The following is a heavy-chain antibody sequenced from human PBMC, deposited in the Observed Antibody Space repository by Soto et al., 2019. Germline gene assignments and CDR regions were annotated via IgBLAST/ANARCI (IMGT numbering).Heavy chain of an antibody. CDR2: IYWDDDK. CDR3: AHTRIQLWLRADDLFDC. Sequence: SGTTLVNPTQTLTLTCTFSGFSLSTSVGVIGCIRQPPGKALEWLALIYWDDDKRYSPSLKSRLTITKDTSKNQVVLTMTNMDPLDTATYYCAHTRIQLWLRADDLFDCWGQ. D-gene: IGHD5-18*01. J-gene: IGHJ4*02. V-gene: IGHV2-5*02. CDR1: GFSLSTSVGV.